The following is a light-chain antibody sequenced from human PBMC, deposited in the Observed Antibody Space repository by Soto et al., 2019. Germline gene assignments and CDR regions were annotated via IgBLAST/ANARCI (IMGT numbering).Light chain of an antibody. CDR2: GVN. J-gene: IGLJ1*01. Sequence: QSALTQPPSASGSPGQSVTISCTGTSSDVGGYNYVSWYQQHPGKAPKVMIYGVNKRPSGVPDRFSGSKSGNTASLTVSGLQAEDEADYYCSSHAGSGNRFVFGTGTKLTVL. V-gene: IGLV2-8*01. CDR1: SSDVGGYNY. CDR3: SSHAGSGNRFV.